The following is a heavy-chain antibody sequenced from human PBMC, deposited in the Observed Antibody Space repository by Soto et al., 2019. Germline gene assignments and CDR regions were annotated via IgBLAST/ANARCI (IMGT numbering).Heavy chain of an antibody. CDR2: IYYSGST. V-gene: IGHV4-59*01. Sequence: TLSLTCTVSGGSISSYYWSWIRQPPGKGPEWIGYIYYSGSTNYNPSLKSRVTISVDTSKNQFSLKLSSVTAADTAVYYCAREGRRNWFDPWGQGTLVTVSS. CDR1: GGSISSYY. J-gene: IGHJ5*02. CDR3: AREGRRNWFDP.